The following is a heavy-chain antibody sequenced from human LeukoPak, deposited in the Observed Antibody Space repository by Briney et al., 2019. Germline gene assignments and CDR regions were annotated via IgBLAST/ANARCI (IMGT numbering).Heavy chain of an antibody. CDR1: GYSFTSYW. D-gene: IGHD6-13*01. CDR3: ARHIPLRRIAAAGYFDY. Sequence: GESLKISCKGSGYSFTSYWIGWVRQMPGKGLEWMGIIYPGDSDTRYSPSFQGQVTISADKSISTAYLQWSSLKASDTAMYYCARHIPLRRIAAAGYFDYWGQGTLVTVSS. CDR2: IYPGDSDT. V-gene: IGHV5-51*01. J-gene: IGHJ4*02.